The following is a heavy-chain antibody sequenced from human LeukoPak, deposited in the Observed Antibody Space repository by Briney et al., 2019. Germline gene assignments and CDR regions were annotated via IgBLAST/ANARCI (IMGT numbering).Heavy chain of an antibody. V-gene: IGHV1-2*02. Sequence: ASVTVSCQATGYTFTGYYMHWVRQAPGRGRDWVGWINANSGGTNYTQKCNGRVTMTRDTTISTAYMELSRLRSDDTAVYYCARDQKSGYEKPNWFDPWGQGTLVTVSS. D-gene: IGHD5-12*01. CDR2: INANSGGT. J-gene: IGHJ5*02. CDR3: ARDQKSGYEKPNWFDP. CDR1: GYTFTGYY.